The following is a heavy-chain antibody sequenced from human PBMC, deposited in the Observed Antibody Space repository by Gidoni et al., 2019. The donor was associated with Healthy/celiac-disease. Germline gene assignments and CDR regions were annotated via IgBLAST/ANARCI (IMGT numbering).Heavy chain of an antibody. CDR3: ARDSSSWPSLTDY. CDR1: GFTFSSYA. V-gene: IGHV3-30-3*01. D-gene: IGHD6-13*01. CDR2: RAYDGSNK. J-gene: IGHJ4*02. Sequence: QVQLVESGGGVVQPGRSLRLSCAAAGFTFSSYARHWVRQAPGKGLEWVAVRAYDGSNKYYADSVKGRFTISRDNSKNTLYLQMNSLRAEDTAVYYCARDSSSWPSLTDYWGQGTLVTVSS.